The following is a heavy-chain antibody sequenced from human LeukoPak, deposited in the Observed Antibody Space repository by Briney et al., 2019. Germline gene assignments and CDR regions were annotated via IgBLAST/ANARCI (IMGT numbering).Heavy chain of an antibody. CDR1: GFTFSSYG. CDR3: AKVELALGGGQVDDY. Sequence: PGGSLRLSCAASGFTFSSYGMHWVRQAPGKGLEWVADISYDGSNKYYADSVKGRFTISRVNSKNTLYLQMNSLGAEDTAVYYCAKVELALGGGQVDDYWGQGTLVTVSS. J-gene: IGHJ4*02. D-gene: IGHD1-26*01. CDR2: ISYDGSNK. V-gene: IGHV3-30*18.